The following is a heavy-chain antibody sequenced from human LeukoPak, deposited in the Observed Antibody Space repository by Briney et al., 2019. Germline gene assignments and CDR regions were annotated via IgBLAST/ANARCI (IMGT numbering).Heavy chain of an antibody. D-gene: IGHD4-17*01. Sequence: GASVKVSCKASGGTFSSYAISWVRQAPGQGLEWMGGLIPIFGTANYAQKFQGRVTITADKSTSTAYMELSSLRSEDTAVYYCARARSNGVPPRYYYYGMDVGGKGTTVTVSS. V-gene: IGHV1-69*06. CDR1: GGTFSSYA. CDR3: ARARSNGVPPRYYYYGMDV. J-gene: IGHJ6*04. CDR2: LIPIFGTA.